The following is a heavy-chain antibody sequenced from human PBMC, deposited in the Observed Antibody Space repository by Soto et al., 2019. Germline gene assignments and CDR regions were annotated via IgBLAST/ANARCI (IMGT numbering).Heavy chain of an antibody. CDR2: INPNSGDT. J-gene: IGHJ4*02. V-gene: IGHV1-2*04. Sequence: QVQLVQSGAEVKKPGASVKVSCKASGYTFTGYYMHWVRQAPGQGLEWMGWINPNSGDTNYAQKFQGWVTMTRDTSISTAYMELSRLRSDDTAVYYCAREYSSGRRFDYWGQGILVTVSS. CDR1: GYTFTGYY. CDR3: AREYSSGRRFDY. D-gene: IGHD6-19*01.